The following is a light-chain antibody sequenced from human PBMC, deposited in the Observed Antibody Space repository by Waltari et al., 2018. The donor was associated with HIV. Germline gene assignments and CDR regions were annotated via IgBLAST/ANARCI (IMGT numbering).Light chain of an antibody. CDR2: EVS. J-gene: IGLJ2*01. CDR1: SSDVGSYNF. Sequence: QSALTQPPSASGSPGQSVTISCTGTSSDVGSYNFASWYKQHPGKAPKLLIFEVSKRPSGVPDRFSGSKSGNTASLTVSGLQPEDEADYYCSSYAGSNNLLFGGGTKLTVL. V-gene: IGLV2-8*01. CDR3: SSYAGSNNLL.